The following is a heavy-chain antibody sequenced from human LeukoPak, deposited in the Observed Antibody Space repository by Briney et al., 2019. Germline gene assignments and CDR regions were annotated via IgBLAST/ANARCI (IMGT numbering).Heavy chain of an antibody. Sequence: SETLSLTCTVSGGSISSYYWSWIRKPPGKGLEWIGYIYYSGSTNYNPSLKSRVTISVDTSKNQFSLKLSSVTAADTAVYYCARDKGSYSSSSAVWFDPWGQGTLVTVSS. D-gene: IGHD6-6*01. V-gene: IGHV4-59*01. CDR3: ARDKGSYSSSSAVWFDP. J-gene: IGHJ5*02. CDR2: IYYSGST. CDR1: GGSISSYY.